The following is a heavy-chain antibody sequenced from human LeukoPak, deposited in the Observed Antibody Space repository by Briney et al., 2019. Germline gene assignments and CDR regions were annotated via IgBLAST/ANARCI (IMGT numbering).Heavy chain of an antibody. V-gene: IGHV3-23*01. Sequence: GGSLRLSCAASGFTFSSYAMSWVRQAPGKGLEWVSGISGSGDTYYADSVMGRFIISRDNSKNTLYLQMNSLRAEDTAVYYCARAGSIRFDYWGQGTLVTVSS. J-gene: IGHJ4*02. CDR1: GFTFSSYA. D-gene: IGHD1-26*01. CDR2: ISGSGDT. CDR3: ARAGSIRFDY.